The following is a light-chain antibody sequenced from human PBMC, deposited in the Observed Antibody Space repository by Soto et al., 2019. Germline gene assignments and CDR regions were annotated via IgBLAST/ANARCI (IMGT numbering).Light chain of an antibody. J-gene: IGKJ1*01. V-gene: IGKV3-15*01. CDR1: QSVSSN. Sequence: EIVMTQSPATLSVSPGERATLSCRASQSVSSNLAWYQQKPGQAPRLLIYGASTRATGIPARFSGSGSGTEFTLTISSLHSEYFAVYYCQHYNNWPRTFGQGTKVEIK. CDR2: GAS. CDR3: QHYNNWPRT.